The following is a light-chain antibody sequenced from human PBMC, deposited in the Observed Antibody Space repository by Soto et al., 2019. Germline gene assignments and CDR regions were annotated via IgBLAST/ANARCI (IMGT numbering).Light chain of an antibody. CDR3: KQYNNWPRT. CDR1: QSVSSN. V-gene: IGKV3-15*01. CDR2: GAS. J-gene: IGKJ1*01. Sequence: EIVMTQSPATLSVSPGERATLSCRASQSVSSNLAWYQQKPGQAPRLPIYGASTRATGIPARFSGSGSGTEFTLTIRSLQSEDFAVYYCKQYNNWPRTFGQGTKVDIK.